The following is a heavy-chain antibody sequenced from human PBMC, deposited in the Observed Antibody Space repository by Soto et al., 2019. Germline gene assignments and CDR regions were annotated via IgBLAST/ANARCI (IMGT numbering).Heavy chain of an antibody. CDR3: AGSSYYYYFEY. CDR1: GGSISSRGYS. CDR2: IYYSGST. Sequence: SETLSLTCAVSGGSISSRGYSWSCIRQPPGKGLEWIGYIYYSGSTNYNPSLKSRVTISVDTSKNQFSLKLHSVTAADTAVYYCAGSSYYYYFEYWGQGALVTVSS. J-gene: IGHJ4*02. D-gene: IGHD3-22*01. V-gene: IGHV4-61*08.